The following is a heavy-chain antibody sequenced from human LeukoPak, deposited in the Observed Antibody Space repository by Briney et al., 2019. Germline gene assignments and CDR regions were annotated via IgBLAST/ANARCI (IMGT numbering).Heavy chain of an antibody. V-gene: IGHV3-48*03. CDR2: ISSGGTTI. CDR1: GFTFTSYE. Sequence: GGSLRLSCAASGFTFTSYEMNWVRQAPGKGLEWIAYISSGGTTIYYADSVKGRFTISRDNAKKSVSLHMSSLRAEDTAVYYCARESSGPQPFDYWGQGNLVTVSS. D-gene: IGHD3-22*01. CDR3: ARESSGPQPFDY. J-gene: IGHJ4*02.